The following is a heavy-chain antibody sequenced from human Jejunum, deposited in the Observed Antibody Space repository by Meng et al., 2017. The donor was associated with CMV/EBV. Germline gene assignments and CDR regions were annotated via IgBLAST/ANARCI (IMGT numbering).Heavy chain of an antibody. J-gene: IGHJ4*02. Sequence: TMKVPSPTPVTPPPTLTLTFIVSGFSLSISGVGVGWIRQPPGKALEWLALIYWDDDKRYSPSLKSRLTITKDASKNQVVLTMTNMDPVDTATYYCTHRPMTSAYYSFDYWGQGTLVTVSS. CDR1: GFSLSISGVG. CDR3: THRPMTSAYYSFDY. D-gene: IGHD3-22*01. CDR2: IYWDDDK. V-gene: IGHV2-5*02.